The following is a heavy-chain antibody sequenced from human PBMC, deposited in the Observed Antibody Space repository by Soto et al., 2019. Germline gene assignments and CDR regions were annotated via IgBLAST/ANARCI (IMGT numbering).Heavy chain of an antibody. CDR2: ITSNGGST. D-gene: IGHD2-2*02. Sequence: HPGGSLRLSCSASGFTFSNYAMHWVRQAPGKGLEYVSAITSNGGSTYYPDSMNGRFTIFRDNSENTLYLQMSSLRVEDTAFYYCVKALSARYNSAKAFDVWGQGTMVTVSS. J-gene: IGHJ3*01. V-gene: IGHV3-64D*06. CDR3: VKALSARYNSAKAFDV. CDR1: GFTFSNYA.